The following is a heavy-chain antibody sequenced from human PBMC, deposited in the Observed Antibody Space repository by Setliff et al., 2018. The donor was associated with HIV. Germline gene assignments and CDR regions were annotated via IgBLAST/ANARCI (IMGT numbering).Heavy chain of an antibody. D-gene: IGHD3-3*01. V-gene: IGHV1-46*01. J-gene: IGHJ4*02. CDR2: INPNGGRT. CDR3: ARDGASGSGYYWADY. CDR1: GDTFPKYY. Sequence: ASVKVSCKAPGDTFPKYYLHWVRQAPGQGLEWMGIINPNGGRTTYAQKFQGRVTMTRATSTSTVYMELSRLTSEDTAVYFCARDGASGSGYYWADYWGQGTLVTVSS.